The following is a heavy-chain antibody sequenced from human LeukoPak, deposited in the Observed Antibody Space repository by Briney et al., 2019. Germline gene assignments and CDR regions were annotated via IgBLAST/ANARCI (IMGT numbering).Heavy chain of an antibody. J-gene: IGHJ4*02. V-gene: IGHV4-30-2*01. CDR2: IYHSGST. CDR3: ARVVLRYPPRGTIDY. CDR1: GGSISSGGYY. D-gene: IGHD3-9*01. Sequence: SQTLSLTCTVSGGSISSGGYYWSWIRQPPGKGLEWIGYIYHSGSTNYNPSLKSRVTISVDTSKNQFSLKLSSVTAADTAVYYCARVVLRYPPRGTIDYWGQGTLVTVSS.